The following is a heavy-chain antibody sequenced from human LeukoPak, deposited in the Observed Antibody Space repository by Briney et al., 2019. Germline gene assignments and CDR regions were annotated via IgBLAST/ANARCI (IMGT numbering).Heavy chain of an antibody. V-gene: IGHV1-69*05. J-gene: IGHJ4*02. CDR1: GGTFSSYA. CDR2: IIPIFGTA. Sequence: ASVKVSCKASGGTFSSYAISWVRQAPGRGLEWMGGIIPIFGTANYAQKFQGRVTITTDESTSTAYMELSSLRSEDTAVYYCARDRGSGSYLYYFDYWGQGTLVTVSS. D-gene: IGHD1-26*01. CDR3: ARDRGSGSYLYYFDY.